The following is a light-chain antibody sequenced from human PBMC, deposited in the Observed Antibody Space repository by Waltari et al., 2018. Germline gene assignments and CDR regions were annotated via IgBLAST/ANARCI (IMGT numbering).Light chain of an antibody. CDR1: RSISTW. V-gene: IGKV1-5*03. CDR3: QQYNSYWWT. Sequence: IQMTQSLSTLSASVGVRVTITCRASRSISTWVAWYQQKPGKAPKLLISKASSLESGVPSRFSGSGSGTDFTLTISSLQPEDFATYYCQQYNSYWWTFGQGTKVEIK. CDR2: KAS. J-gene: IGKJ1*01.